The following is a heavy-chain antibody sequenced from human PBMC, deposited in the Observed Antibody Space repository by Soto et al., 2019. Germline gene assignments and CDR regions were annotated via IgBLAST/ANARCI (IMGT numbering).Heavy chain of an antibody. CDR2: ISYDGSNK. J-gene: IGHJ4*02. CDR3: AKGAGAIDY. D-gene: IGHD3-10*01. V-gene: IGHV3-30*18. CDR1: GFTFSSYG. Sequence: QVQLVESGGGVGQPGRSLRLSCAASGFTFSSYGMHWVRQAPGKGLEWVAVISYDGSNKYYADSVKGRFTISRDNSKNTLYLQMNSLRAEDTAVYYCAKGAGAIDYWGQGTLVTVSS.